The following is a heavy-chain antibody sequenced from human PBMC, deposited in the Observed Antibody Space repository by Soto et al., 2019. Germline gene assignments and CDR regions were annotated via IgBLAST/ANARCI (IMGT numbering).Heavy chain of an antibody. Sequence: ASVKVSCKASGYTFTSYAMHWVRQAPGQRLEWMGWINAGNGNTKYSQKFQGRVTMTRDTSTSTVYMELSSLRSEDTAVYYCARGSNVLRFLEWLPSYYYYGMDVWGQGTTVTVSS. D-gene: IGHD3-3*01. J-gene: IGHJ6*02. CDR3: ARGSNVLRFLEWLPSYYYYGMDV. CDR1: GYTFTSYA. CDR2: INAGNGNT. V-gene: IGHV1-3*01.